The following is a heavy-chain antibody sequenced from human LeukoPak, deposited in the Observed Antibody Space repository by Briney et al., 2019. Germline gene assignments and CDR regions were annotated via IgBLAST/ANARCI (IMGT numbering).Heavy chain of an antibody. CDR3: ARKYSSSWYDALDI. CDR1: GDTVSSNSAA. V-gene: IGHV6-1*01. J-gene: IGHJ3*02. Sequence: SQTLSLTCAISGDTVSSNSAAWNWIRQSPSRGLVWLGRTYYRSKWYNDCAISVKSRITINPDTSKNQFSLQLNSVTPEDTAVYYCARKYSSSWYDALDIWGQGTMVTVSS. D-gene: IGHD6-13*01. CDR2: TYYRSKWYN.